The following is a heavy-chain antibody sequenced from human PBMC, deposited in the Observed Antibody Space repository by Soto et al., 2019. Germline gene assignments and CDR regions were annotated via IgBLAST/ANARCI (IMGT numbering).Heavy chain of an antibody. D-gene: IGHD3-3*01. V-gene: IGHV6-1*01. CDR3: ARAPVLRFLEWLSPGRGDAFDI. J-gene: IGHJ3*02. CDR2: TYYRSKWYN. Sequence: SQTLSLTCAISGDSVSSNSAAWNWIRQSPSRGLEWLGRTYYRSKWYNDYAVSVKSRITINPDTSKNQFSLQLNSVTPEDTAVYYCARAPVLRFLEWLSPGRGDAFDIWGQGTMVTVSS. CDR1: GDSVSSNSAA.